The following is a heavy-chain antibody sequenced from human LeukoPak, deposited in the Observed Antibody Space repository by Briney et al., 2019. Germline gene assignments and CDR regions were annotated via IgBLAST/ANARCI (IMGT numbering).Heavy chain of an antibody. CDR2: INHSGST. Sequence: SETLSLTCTVSGGSISSSSYYWGWIRQPPGKGLEWIGEINHSGSTNYNPSLKSRVTISVDTSKNQFSLKLSSVTAADTAVYYCARGLLGAFDIWGQGTMVTVFS. D-gene: IGHD3-3*02. V-gene: IGHV4-39*07. CDR1: GGSISSSSYY. J-gene: IGHJ3*02. CDR3: ARGLLGAFDI.